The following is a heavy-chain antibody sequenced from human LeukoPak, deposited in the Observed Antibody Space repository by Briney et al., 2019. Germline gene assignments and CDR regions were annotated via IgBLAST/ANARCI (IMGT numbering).Heavy chain of an antibody. J-gene: IGHJ4*02. CDR3: ARQWIQLWLIDY. V-gene: IGHV3-30*03. D-gene: IGHD5-18*01. Sequence: GGSLRLSCAASGFTFSSYGMHWVRQAPGKGLEWVAVISYDGNNKYYADSVKGRFTISRDNSKNTLYLQMNNLRAEDTAVYYCARQWIQLWLIDYWGQGTLVTVSS. CDR2: ISYDGNNK. CDR1: GFTFSSYG.